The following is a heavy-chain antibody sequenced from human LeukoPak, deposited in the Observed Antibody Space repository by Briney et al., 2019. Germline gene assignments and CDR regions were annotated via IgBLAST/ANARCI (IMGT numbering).Heavy chain of an antibody. CDR3: ARPHLSAFDI. V-gene: IGHV4-30-2*01. CDR2: MYHSGST. CDR1: GGSISSGGYS. Sequence: SQTLSLTCAVSGGSISSGGYSWSWIRQPPGKGLEWIGYMYHSGSTYYNPSLKSRVTISEDTSKNQFSLKLSSVTAADTAVYYCARPHLSAFDIWGQGTMVTVSS. J-gene: IGHJ3*02. D-gene: IGHD2/OR15-2a*01.